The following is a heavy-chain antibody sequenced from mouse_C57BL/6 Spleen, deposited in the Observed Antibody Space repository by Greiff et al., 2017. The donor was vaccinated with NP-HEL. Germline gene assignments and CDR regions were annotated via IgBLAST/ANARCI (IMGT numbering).Heavy chain of an antibody. CDR3: AKLLSYYYGSREYYFDY. CDR2: IDPNSGGT. J-gene: IGHJ2*01. V-gene: IGHV1-72*01. D-gene: IGHD1-1*01. Sequence: QVQLQQPGAELVKPGASVKLSCKASGYTFTSYCMHWVKQRPGRGLEWIGRIDPNSGGTKYNEKFKSKATLTVDKPSSTAYMQLSSLTSEDSAVYYCAKLLSYYYGSREYYFDYWGQGTTLTVSS. CDR1: GYTFTSYC.